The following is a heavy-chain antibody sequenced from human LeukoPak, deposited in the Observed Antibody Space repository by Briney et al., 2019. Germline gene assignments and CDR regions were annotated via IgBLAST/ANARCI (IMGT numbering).Heavy chain of an antibody. J-gene: IGHJ4*02. V-gene: IGHV3-49*04. Sequence: GGSLRLSCTASGFTFGDYAMSWVRQAPGKGLEWVGFIRSKAYGGTTEYAASVEGRFTISRDDYKSFAYLQMNSLKTEDTAVYYCTRARYYHASSGYLGNSDWGQGTLVTVSS. CDR3: TRARYYHASSGYLGNSD. CDR2: IRSKAYGGTT. D-gene: IGHD3-22*01. CDR1: GFTFGDYA.